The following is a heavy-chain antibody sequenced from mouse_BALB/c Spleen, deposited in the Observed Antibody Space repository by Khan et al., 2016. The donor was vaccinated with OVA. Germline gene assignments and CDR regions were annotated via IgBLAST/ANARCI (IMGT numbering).Heavy chain of an antibody. V-gene: IGHV3-2*02. CDR1: GYSITSNYA. J-gene: IGHJ2*01. CDR2: ISYSDST. Sequence: VQLKQSGPGLVKPSQSLSLTCTVTGYSITSNYAWNWIRQFPGNKLEWMGYISYSDSTSYNPSLKSRISITRDTSKNQFFLQLNSVTTEDTATYDCARGNYYGYYFDYWGQGTTLTVSS. CDR3: ARGNYYGYYFDY. D-gene: IGHD1-1*01.